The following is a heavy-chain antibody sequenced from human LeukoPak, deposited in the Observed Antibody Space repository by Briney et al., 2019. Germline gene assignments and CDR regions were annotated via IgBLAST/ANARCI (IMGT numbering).Heavy chain of an antibody. J-gene: IGHJ3*02. D-gene: IGHD3-22*01. CDR1: GGSTSSYY. Sequence: SETLSLTCTVSGGSTSSYYWSWIRQPPGKGLEWIGYIYYSGSTNYNPSLKSRVTISVDTSKNQFSLKLSSVTAADTAVYYCARDPRVIDSSGYYSGAFDIWGQGTMVTVSS. V-gene: IGHV4-59*12. CDR3: ARDPRVIDSSGYYSGAFDI. CDR2: IYYSGST.